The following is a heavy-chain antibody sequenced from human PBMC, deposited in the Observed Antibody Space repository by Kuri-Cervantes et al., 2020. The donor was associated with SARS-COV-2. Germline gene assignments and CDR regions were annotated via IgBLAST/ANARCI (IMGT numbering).Heavy chain of an antibody. CDR1: GFTFSSYA. CDR2: ISSSSSYI. CDR3: AKVETASLDY. J-gene: IGHJ4*02. D-gene: IGHD3-3*01. V-gene: IGHV3-21*01. Sequence: GGSLRLSCAASGFTFSSYAMSWVRQAPGKGLEWVSSISSSSSYIYYADSVKGRFTISRDNAKNSLYLQMNSLRAEDTAVYYCAKVETASLDYWGQGTLVTVSS.